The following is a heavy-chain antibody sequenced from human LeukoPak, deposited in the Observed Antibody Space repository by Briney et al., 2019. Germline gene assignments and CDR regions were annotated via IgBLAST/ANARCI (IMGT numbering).Heavy chain of an antibody. J-gene: IGHJ4*02. CDR1: GFTFSSYW. CDR2: INHNGNVN. CDR3: AKQLGYCSDGSCYFPY. Sequence: GGSLRLSCAASGFTFSSYWMNWARQAPGKGLEWVASINHNGNVNYYVDSVKGRFTISRDNAKNSLYLQMSNLRAEDTAVYYCAKQLGYCSDGSCYFPYWGQGTLVTVSS. V-gene: IGHV3-7*03. D-gene: IGHD2-15*01.